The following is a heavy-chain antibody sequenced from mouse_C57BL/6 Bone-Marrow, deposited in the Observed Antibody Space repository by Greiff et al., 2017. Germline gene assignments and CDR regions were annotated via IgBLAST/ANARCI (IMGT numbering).Heavy chain of an antibody. CDR1: GYTFTSYW. V-gene: IGHV1-52*01. CDR3: AVRRGIFDY. D-gene: IGHD2-14*01. Sequence: QVQLQQPGAELVKPGASVKLSCKASGYTFTSYWMHWVKQRPIQGLEWIGNIDPSDSETHYNQKFKDKATLTVDKSSSTAYMQLSSLTSEDSAVYYCAVRRGIFDYWGQGTTLTVSS. CDR2: IDPSDSET. J-gene: IGHJ2*01.